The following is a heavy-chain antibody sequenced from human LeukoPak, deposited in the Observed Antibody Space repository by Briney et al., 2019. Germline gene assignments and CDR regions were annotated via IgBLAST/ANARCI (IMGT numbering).Heavy chain of an antibody. CDR3: ARVKSGYNDY. J-gene: IGHJ4*02. CDR2: INSDESST. CDR1: GFIFSGYS. Sequence: GGSLRLSCAASGFIFSGYSMNWVRQAPGKGLVWVARINSDESSTTYADSVKGRFTISRDNAKNTLYLQMNSLRAEDTAVYYCARVKSGYNDYWGQGTLVTVSS. V-gene: IGHV3-74*01. D-gene: IGHD3-3*01.